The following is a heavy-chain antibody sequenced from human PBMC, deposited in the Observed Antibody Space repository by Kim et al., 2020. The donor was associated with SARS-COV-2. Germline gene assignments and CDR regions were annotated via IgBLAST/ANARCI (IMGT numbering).Heavy chain of an antibody. CDR2: ISYDGSNK. Sequence: GRSLRLSCAASGFTFSSYGMHWVRQAPGKGLEWVAVISYDGSNKYYADSVKGRFTISRDNSKNTLYLQMNSLRAEDTAVYYCAKVDGRDGYTPSDYWGQGTLVTVSS. CDR3: AKVDGRDGYTPSDY. D-gene: IGHD5-12*01. V-gene: IGHV3-30*18. J-gene: IGHJ4*02. CDR1: GFTFSSYG.